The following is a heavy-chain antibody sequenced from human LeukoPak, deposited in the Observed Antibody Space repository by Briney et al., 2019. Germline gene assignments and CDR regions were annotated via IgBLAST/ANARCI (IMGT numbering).Heavy chain of an antibody. Sequence: EASVKVSCKASGYTFTSYGISLARQAPGQGLEWMGWISAYNGNTNYAQKLQGRVTMTTDTSTSTAYMELRSLRSDDTAVYYCARDLYGGNSADYWGQGTLVTVSS. CDR3: ARDLYGGNSADY. J-gene: IGHJ4*02. D-gene: IGHD4-17*01. CDR1: GYTFTSYG. V-gene: IGHV1-18*01. CDR2: ISAYNGNT.